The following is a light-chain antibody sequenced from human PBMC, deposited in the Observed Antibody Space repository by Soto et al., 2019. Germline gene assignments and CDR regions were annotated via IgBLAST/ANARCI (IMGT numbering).Light chain of an antibody. V-gene: IGKV2-28*01. CDR2: LGS. CDR3: IEALQTPYT. CDR1: QSLLHSNGYNY. J-gene: IGKJ2*01. Sequence: DIVMTQSPLSLPVTPGEPASISCRSSQSLLHSNGYNYLDWYLQKPGQSPQLLISLGSNRASGVRDRFSGSGSGTDFTLKINRVEADDVGVYYCIEALQTPYTFGQGTELEIK.